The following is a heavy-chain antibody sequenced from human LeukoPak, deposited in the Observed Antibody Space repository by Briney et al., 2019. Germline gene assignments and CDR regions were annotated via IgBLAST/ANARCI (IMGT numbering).Heavy chain of an antibody. J-gene: IGHJ4*02. Sequence: SLRLSRAASGFTFRSHAMSWVRQAPGKGLECGSALSGSGGSTYYADSVEDRFTIPGDNSQNTLYLQMNSLRAEDTAVYYCAKDLALRDIVVVVAATGSPIDYWGQGTLVTVSS. CDR1: GFTFRSHA. CDR3: AKDLALRDIVVVVAATGSPIDY. CDR2: LSGSGGST. D-gene: IGHD2-15*01. V-gene: IGHV3-23*01.